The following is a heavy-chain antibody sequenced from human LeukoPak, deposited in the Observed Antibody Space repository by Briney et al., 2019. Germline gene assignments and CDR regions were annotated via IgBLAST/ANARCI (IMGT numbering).Heavy chain of an antibody. J-gene: IGHJ5*02. CDR3: ARMYRDDSSGYPT. Sequence: LSLTCTVSGGSISSGSYYMSWIRQAPGKGLEWVSYISSSGSTIYYADSVKGRFTISRDNAKNSLYLQMNSLRAEDTAVYYCARMYRDDSSGYPTWGQGTLVTVSS. CDR2: ISSSGSTI. D-gene: IGHD3-22*01. V-gene: IGHV3-11*01. CDR1: GGSISSGSYY.